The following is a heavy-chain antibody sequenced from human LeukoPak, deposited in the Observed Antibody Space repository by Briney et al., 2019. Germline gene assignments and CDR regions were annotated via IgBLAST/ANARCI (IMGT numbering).Heavy chain of an antibody. CDR1: GYTFTSYY. D-gene: IGHD6-13*01. CDR2: INPSGGST. V-gene: IGHV1-46*01. CDR3: ARDGIPAPSSSWPLDY. Sequence: ASVKVSCKASGYTFTSYYMHWVRQAPGQGLEWMGIINPSGGSTSYAQKFQGRVTMTRDTSTSTVYMELSSLRSEDTAVYYCARDGIPAPSSSWPLDYWGQGTLVTVSS. J-gene: IGHJ4*02.